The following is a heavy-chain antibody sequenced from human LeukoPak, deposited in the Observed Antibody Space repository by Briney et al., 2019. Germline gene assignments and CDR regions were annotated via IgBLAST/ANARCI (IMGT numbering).Heavy chain of an antibody. CDR2: IYYSGST. V-gene: IGHV4-39*07. Sequence: SETLSLTCSVSRGSISTSSYYWGWIRQPPGKGLEWIGSIYYSGSTYYNPSLKSRVTISVDTSKNQFSLKLSSVTAADTAVYYCARTPASGGDYGNHFDYWGQGTLVTVSS. CDR3: ARTPASGGDYGNHFDY. J-gene: IGHJ4*02. CDR1: RGSISTSSYY. D-gene: IGHD4-17*01.